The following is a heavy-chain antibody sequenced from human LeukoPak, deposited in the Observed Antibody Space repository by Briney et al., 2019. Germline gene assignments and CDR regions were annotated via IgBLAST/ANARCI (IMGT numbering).Heavy chain of an antibody. Sequence: ASVKVSCKASGYTFTSYYMHWVRQAPGQGLEWMGIINPSGGSTSYAQKFQGRVTMTRDTSTSTVYMELSSLRSDDAAVYYCATGDTQNFDYWGQGTLVTVSS. V-gene: IGHV1-46*01. CDR1: GYTFTSYY. CDR3: ATGDTQNFDY. D-gene: IGHD7-27*01. CDR2: INPSGGST. J-gene: IGHJ4*02.